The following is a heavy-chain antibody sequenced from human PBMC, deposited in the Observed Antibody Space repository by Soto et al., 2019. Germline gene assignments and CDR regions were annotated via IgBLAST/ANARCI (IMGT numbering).Heavy chain of an antibody. V-gene: IGHV4-39*01. J-gene: IGHJ5*02. CDR1: GGSISSSSYY. CDR3: ARRRNFDWLLSIGNWFDP. D-gene: IGHD3-9*01. CDR2: IYYSGST. Sequence: SETLSLTCTVSGGSISSSSYYWGWIRQPPGKGLEWIGSIYYSGSTYYNPSLKSRVTISVDTSKNQFSLKLSSVTAADTAVYYCARRRNFDWLLSIGNWFDPWGQGTLVTVS.